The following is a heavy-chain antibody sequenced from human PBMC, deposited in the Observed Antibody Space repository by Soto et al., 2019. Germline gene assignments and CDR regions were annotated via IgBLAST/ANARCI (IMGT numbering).Heavy chain of an antibody. CDR3: AKGGGRSWSVNNWFDP. Sequence: QVQLVESGGGVVQPGRYLRLSCEASGFTFSSYGMHWVRQAPGKGLEWVAVISYDGSNKYYADSVKGRFTISRDNCKNTLYLQMNCLRAEDTAVYYCAKGGGRSWSVNNWFDPWGQGTLVTVSS. CDR1: GFTFSSYG. D-gene: IGHD6-13*01. V-gene: IGHV3-30*18. CDR2: ISYDGSNK. J-gene: IGHJ5*02.